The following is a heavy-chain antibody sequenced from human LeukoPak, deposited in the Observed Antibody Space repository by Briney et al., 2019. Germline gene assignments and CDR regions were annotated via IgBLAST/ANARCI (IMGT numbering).Heavy chain of an antibody. CDR1: GITFRNYW. CDR3: AKERYDGSGAAYDN. CDR2: INQDSSEK. D-gene: IGHD3-10*01. J-gene: IGHJ4*02. Sequence: GGSLRLSCVASGITFRNYWMSWVRQAPGKGLEWVANINQDSSEKYYVDSVKGRFTISRDNARNSLYLQMNSLRAEDTALYYCAKERYDGSGAAYDNWGQGTLVTVSS. V-gene: IGHV3-7*03.